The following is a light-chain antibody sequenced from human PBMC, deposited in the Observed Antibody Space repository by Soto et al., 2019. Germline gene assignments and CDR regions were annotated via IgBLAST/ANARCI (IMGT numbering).Light chain of an antibody. CDR3: SSYTSTSTYV. CDR2: EVT. CDR1: SSDIGGYNS. V-gene: IGLV2-14*01. J-gene: IGLJ1*01. Sequence: QSALTQPPSVSGSPGQSITISCTGTSSDIGGYNSVSWYQQNPGRAPKLMIYEVTNRPSGVSNRFSGSKSDNTASLTISGLQPEDEADYYCSSYTSTSTYVFGSGTKLTVL.